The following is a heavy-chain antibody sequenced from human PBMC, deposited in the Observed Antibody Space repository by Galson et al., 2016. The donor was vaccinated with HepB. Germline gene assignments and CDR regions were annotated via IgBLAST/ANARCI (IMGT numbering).Heavy chain of an antibody. CDR3: ARKFSGSEDYFFDS. V-gene: IGHV3-48*02. D-gene: IGHD3-10*01. J-gene: IGHJ4*02. Sequence: SLRLSCAASGFTFSGYKMNWVRQAPGKELEWVSYISTTSSAIYYADSVKGRFSISRDNAESSLYLQMNSLRDEDTAVYYCARKFSGSEDYFFDSWGQGTLVIVSS. CDR2: ISTTSSAI. CDR1: GFTFSGYK.